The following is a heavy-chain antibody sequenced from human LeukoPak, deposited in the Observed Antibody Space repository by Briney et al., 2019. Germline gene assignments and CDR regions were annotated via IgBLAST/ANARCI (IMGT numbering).Heavy chain of an antibody. CDR2: ISNSGSSI. CDR1: GFTLSDYY. D-gene: IGHD6-19*01. V-gene: IGHV3-11*04. CDR3: ARRRMSGWFDY. Sequence: GGSLRLSCAASGFTLSDYYMSWIRQAPGKGLECVSYISNSGSSIHYADSVKGRFTISRDNAKNSLFLQMNSLRAEDTAVYYCARRRMSGWFDYWGQGTLVTVSS. J-gene: IGHJ4*02.